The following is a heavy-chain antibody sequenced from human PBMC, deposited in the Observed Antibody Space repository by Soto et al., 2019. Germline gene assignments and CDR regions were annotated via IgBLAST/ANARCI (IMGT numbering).Heavy chain of an antibody. CDR1: GGSISSGYYY. CDR3: ATQEVGGSYVYTFDP. Sequence: SETLSLTCTVSGGSISSGYYYWRWIRQPPGKGLEWIGYIYCSGSTYYNPSLKSRVTISVDTSKNQFSLKLSSVTAADTAVYYCATQEVGGSYVYTFDPWGQGTLVTVSS. J-gene: IGHJ5*02. D-gene: IGHD1-26*01. CDR2: IYCSGST. V-gene: IGHV4-39*01.